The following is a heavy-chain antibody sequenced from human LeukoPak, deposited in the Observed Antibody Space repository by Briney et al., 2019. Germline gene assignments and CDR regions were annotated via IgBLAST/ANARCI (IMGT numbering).Heavy chain of an antibody. J-gene: IGHJ6*03. CDR2: ISSSSSYI. Sequence: GGSLRLSCAASGFTFSSYSMNWVRQAPGKGLEWVSSISSSSSYIYYADSVKGRFTISRDNAKNSLYLQMNSLRAEDTAMYYCARAPGYCSSTSCSGYYYYYYYMDVWGEGTTVTVSS. CDR3: ARAPGYCSSTSCSGYYYYYYYMDV. V-gene: IGHV3-21*01. D-gene: IGHD2-2*01. CDR1: GFTFSSYS.